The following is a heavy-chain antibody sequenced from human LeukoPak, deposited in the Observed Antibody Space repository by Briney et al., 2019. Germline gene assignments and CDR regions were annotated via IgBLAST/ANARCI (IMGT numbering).Heavy chain of an antibody. CDR3: AKDNPSAASYYDFWSGYSGGPQYYFDY. D-gene: IGHD3-3*01. CDR2: IWYDGSNK. J-gene: IGHJ4*02. Sequence: GRSLRLSCAASGFTFSSYGMHWVRQASGKGLEWVAVIWYDGSNKYYADSVKSRFTISRDNSKNTLYLQMNSLRAEDTAVYYCAKDNPSAASYYDFWSGYSGGPQYYFDYWGQGTLVTVSS. V-gene: IGHV3-33*06. CDR1: GFTFSSYG.